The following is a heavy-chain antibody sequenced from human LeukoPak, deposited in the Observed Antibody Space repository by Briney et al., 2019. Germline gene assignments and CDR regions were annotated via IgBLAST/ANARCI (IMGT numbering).Heavy chain of an antibody. CDR2: MKQDGREK. D-gene: IGHD6-13*01. J-gene: IGHJ4*02. CDR3: ARGGGSGWYGLPFDY. V-gene: IGHV3-7*01. Sequence: PGGSLRLSCAASGFTFSNYWMSWVRQAPGKGLEWVANMKQDGREKYFVDSVKGRFTISRDNAKNSLYLQMNSLRAEDTAVYYCARGGGSGWYGLPFDYWGQGSLVTVSS. CDR1: GFTFSNYW.